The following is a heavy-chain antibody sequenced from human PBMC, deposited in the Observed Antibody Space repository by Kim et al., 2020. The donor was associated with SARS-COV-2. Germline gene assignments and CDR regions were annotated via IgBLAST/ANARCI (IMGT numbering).Heavy chain of an antibody. CDR3: ATLKQIAARRVGTFDP. J-gene: IGHJ5*02. V-gene: IGHV4-31*03. CDR2: IYYSGST. Sequence: SETLSLTCTVSGGSISSGGYYWSWIRQHPGKGLEWIGYIYYSGSTYYNPSLKSRVTISVDTSKNQFSLKLSSVTAADTAVYYCATLKQIAARRVGTFDPWGQGTLVTVSS. D-gene: IGHD6-6*01. CDR1: GGSISSGGYY.